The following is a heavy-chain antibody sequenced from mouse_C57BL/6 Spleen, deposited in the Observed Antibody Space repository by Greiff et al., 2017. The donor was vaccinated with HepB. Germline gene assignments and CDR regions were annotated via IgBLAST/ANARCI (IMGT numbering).Heavy chain of an antibody. Sequence: EVHLVESGAELVRPGASVKLSCTASGFNIKDDYMHWVKQRPEQGLEWIGWIDPENGDTEYASKFQGKATITADTSSNTAYLQLSSLTSEDTAVYYCTTAAYYSNYGFAYWGQGTLVTVSA. D-gene: IGHD2-5*01. CDR3: TTAAYYSNYGFAY. CDR2: IDPENGDT. V-gene: IGHV14-4*01. J-gene: IGHJ3*01. CDR1: GFNIKDDY.